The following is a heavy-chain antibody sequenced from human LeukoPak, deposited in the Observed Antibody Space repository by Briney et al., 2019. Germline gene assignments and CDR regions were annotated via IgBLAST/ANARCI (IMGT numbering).Heavy chain of an antibody. J-gene: IGHJ6*03. V-gene: IGHV1-46*01. D-gene: IGHD6-13*01. CDR3: ARYSTDYYYYYYMDV. Sequence: ASVKVSCKASGYTFTSYYMHWVRQAPGQGLEWMGIINPSGGSTSYAQKFQGRVTMTRDMSTSTVYMELSSRRSEDTAVYYCARYSTDYYYYYYMDVWGKGTTVTVSS. CDR1: GYTFTSYY. CDR2: INPSGGST.